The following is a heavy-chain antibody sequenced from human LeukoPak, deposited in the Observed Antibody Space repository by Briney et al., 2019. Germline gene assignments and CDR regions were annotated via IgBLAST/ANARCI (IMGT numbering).Heavy chain of an antibody. J-gene: IGHJ4*02. V-gene: IGHV3-33*08. Sequence: PGGSLRLSCAASGFTFSTYPMHWVRQAPGKGLEWVAGIWYNGSSKYYADSVKGRFTISRDNSKNTLYLQMHSLRAEDTAVYYCARVALTMRSRDCWGQGTLVSVSS. D-gene: IGHD5-12*01. CDR3: ARVALTMRSRDC. CDR1: GFTFSTYP. CDR2: IWYNGSSK.